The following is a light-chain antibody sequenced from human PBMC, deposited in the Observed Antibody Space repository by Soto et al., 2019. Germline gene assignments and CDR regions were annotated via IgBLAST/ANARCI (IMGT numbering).Light chain of an antibody. CDR1: QSVSSY. Sequence: EIMLTQSPSTLSLSPGERAILSCRASQSVSSYLAWYQQKPGQAPRLLIYDASNRATGIPARFSGSGSGTDFTLTISSLEPEDFAVYYCQQRSNWPLTFGGGTKVDI. CDR3: QQRSNWPLT. CDR2: DAS. J-gene: IGKJ4*01. V-gene: IGKV3-11*01.